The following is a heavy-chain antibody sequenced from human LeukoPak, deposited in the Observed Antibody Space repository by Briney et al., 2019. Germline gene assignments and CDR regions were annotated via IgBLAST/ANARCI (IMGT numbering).Heavy chain of an antibody. CDR2: TKSDGSST. Sequence: TGGSLRLSCAASGLTLNNYWMHWVRQAPGKGLVWVSRTKSDGSSTNYADSVKDRFTISRDNAKNTLYLQMNSLRAEDTAVYYCARTGGGNSHFDYWGQGTLVTVSS. CDR3: ARTGGGNSHFDY. D-gene: IGHD4-23*01. J-gene: IGHJ4*02. CDR1: GLTLNNYW. V-gene: IGHV3-74*01.